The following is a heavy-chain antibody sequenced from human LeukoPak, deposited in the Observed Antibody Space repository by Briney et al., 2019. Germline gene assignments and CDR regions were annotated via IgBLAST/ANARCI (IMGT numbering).Heavy chain of an antibody. CDR3: AKAIVGATVLNDAFDI. Sequence: PGGSLRLSCAASGFTFDNYARHWVRQIPGKGLEWVSGITWNSGSIVYADSVKGRFTISRDNAKNSLYLQMNSLRVEDMALYCAKAIVGATVLNDAFDIWGQGTMAIVSS. V-gene: IGHV3-9*03. CDR1: GFTFDNYA. D-gene: IGHD1-26*01. CDR2: ITWNSGSI. J-gene: IGHJ3*02.